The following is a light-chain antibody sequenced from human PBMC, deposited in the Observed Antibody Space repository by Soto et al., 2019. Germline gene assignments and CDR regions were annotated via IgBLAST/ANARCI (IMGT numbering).Light chain of an antibody. CDR2: GAS. J-gene: IGKJ2*01. V-gene: IGKV1-39*01. Sequence: DIQMTQSASSLSASVGDRVTITCRASQSVSDYLNWYQQKPGKPPKLLIFGASSLQSGVPSRFSGSGSGTDFTLTIISLQPEDFATYYCQQSYSAFYTFGQGTKLEIK. CDR3: QQSYSAFYT. CDR1: QSVSDY.